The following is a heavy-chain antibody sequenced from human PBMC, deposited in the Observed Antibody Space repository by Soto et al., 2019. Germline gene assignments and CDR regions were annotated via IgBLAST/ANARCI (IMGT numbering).Heavy chain of an antibody. D-gene: IGHD3-10*01. V-gene: IGHV3-30-3*01. J-gene: IGHJ6*02. CDR2: ISYDGSNK. Sequence: SLRLSCAASGFTFSSYAMHWVRQAPGKGLEWVAVISYDGSNKYYADSVKGRFTISRDNSKNTLYLQMNSLRAEDTAVYYCAKARITMVRVVTRVGYYYYGMDVRGQGTTVTVSS. CDR1: GFTFSSYA. CDR3: AKARITMVRVVTRVGYYYYGMDV.